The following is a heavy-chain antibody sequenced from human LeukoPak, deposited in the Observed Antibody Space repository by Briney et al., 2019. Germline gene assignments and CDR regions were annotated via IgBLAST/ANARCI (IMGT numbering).Heavy chain of an antibody. V-gene: IGHV4-59*01. J-gene: IGHJ4*02. CDR1: GGSIGTSY. D-gene: IGHD2-15*01. CDR3: ARDSRGGGPDFDY. Sequence: SETLSLTCTVSGGSIGTSYWAWIRQPPGKGLEWIAYIHYSGTTSYNPSLESRVTISLDMSNNQFSLKLTSVTAADTAVYYCARDSRGGGPDFDYWGQGVPVTVSS. CDR2: IHYSGTT.